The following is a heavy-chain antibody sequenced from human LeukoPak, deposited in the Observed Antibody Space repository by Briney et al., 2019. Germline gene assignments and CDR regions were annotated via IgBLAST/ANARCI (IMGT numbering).Heavy chain of an antibody. CDR2: ISSSSTYI. CDR1: GFTFDDYA. V-gene: IGHV3-21*01. D-gene: IGHD3-10*01. Sequence: GGSLRLSCAASGFTFDDYAMSWVRQAPGKGLEWVSSISSSSTYIYYADSVKGRFTISRDNAKNSLYLQMNSLRAEDTAVFYCARVPTGRSQGPYYFDYWGQGTLVTVSS. J-gene: IGHJ4*02. CDR3: ARVPTGRSQGPYYFDY.